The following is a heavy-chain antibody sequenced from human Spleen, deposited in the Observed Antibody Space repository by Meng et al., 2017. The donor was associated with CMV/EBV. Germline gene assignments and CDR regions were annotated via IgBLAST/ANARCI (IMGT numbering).Heavy chain of an antibody. CDR2: IYWEDDR. D-gene: IGHD3-3*01. CDR3: NNTIRSFGGHFVEWPTFDS. J-gene: IGHJ4*02. V-gene: IGHV2-5*02. Sequence: QITLKESGPTLVKPTQTLTLTCTFSGFSPTTSGEGVAWIRQSPGEALECLGIIYWEDDRRYRPSLKTRLTITKDPSKIPVVLTMNNMDPVDTGTFYCNNTIRSFGGHFVEWPTFDSWGQGILVTVSS. CDR1: GFSPTTSGEG.